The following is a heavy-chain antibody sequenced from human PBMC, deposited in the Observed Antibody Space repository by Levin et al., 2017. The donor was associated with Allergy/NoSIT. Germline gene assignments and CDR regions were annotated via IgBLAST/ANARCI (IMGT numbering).Heavy chain of an antibody. CDR2: LIPLFCTA. CDR3: AGDTYYYGSGSYSGWFDP. Sequence: SFPASGGTFSSYAISWVRQAPGQFLSFLFFLIPLFCTAPSSHQFQGRVTITADESTSTAYMELSSLRSEDTAVYYCAGDTYYYGSGSYSGWFDPWGQGTLVTVSS. CDR1: GGTFSSYA. J-gene: IGHJ5*02. V-gene: IGHV1-69*01. D-gene: IGHD3-10*01.